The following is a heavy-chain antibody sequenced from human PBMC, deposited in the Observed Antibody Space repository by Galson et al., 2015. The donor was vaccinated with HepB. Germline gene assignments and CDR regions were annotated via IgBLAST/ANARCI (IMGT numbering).Heavy chain of an antibody. J-gene: IGHJ4*02. CDR2: IWYDGNNR. CDR1: GFTFSSHG. Sequence: SLRLSCAASGFTFSSHGMHWVRQAPGKGPEWVAVIWYDGNNRDYADSVKGRFTISRDNSKNTLYLQMNSLRAEDTAVYYCAREDADIAAMTLDHWGQGTLVTVSS. CDR3: AREDADIAAMTLDH. V-gene: IGHV3-33*08. D-gene: IGHD6-25*01.